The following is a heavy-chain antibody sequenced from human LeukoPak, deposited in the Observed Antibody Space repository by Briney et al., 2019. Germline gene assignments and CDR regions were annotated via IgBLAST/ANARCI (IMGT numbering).Heavy chain of an antibody. CDR1: GGSISSGSYY. J-gene: IGHJ6*03. CDR2: IYTSGST. V-gene: IGHV4-61*02. D-gene: IGHD2-8*02. Sequence: SQTLSLTCTVPGGSISSGSYYWSWIRQPAGKGLEWIGRIYTSGSTNYNPSLKSRVTISVDTSKNQFSLTLSSVTAADTAVYYCARDYTGSYYYYYMDVWGKGTTVTVSS. CDR3: ARDYTGSYYYYYMDV.